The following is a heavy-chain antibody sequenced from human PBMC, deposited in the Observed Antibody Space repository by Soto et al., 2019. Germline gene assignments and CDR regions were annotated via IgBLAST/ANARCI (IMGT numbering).Heavy chain of an antibody. CDR2: IIPIFGTA. Sequence: SVKVSCKASGGTFSSYAISWVRQAPGQGLEWMGGIIPIFGTANYAQKFQGRVTITADESTSTAYMELSSLRSEDTAVYYCAREADYGGPPGTHQLWFDPWGQGTLVTVSS. V-gene: IGHV1-69*13. CDR3: AREADYGGPPGTHQLWFDP. D-gene: IGHD4-17*01. J-gene: IGHJ5*02. CDR1: GGTFSSYA.